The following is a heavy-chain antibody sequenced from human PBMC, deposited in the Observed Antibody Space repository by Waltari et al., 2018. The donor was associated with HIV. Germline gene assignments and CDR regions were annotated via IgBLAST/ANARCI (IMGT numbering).Heavy chain of an antibody. CDR1: GGSISSSSYY. CDR3: ARGFHDIVVVVAANVAWFDP. CDR2: IYYSGST. Sequence: QLQLQESGPGLVQPSETLSLTCTVSGGSISSSSYYWGWIRQPPGKGLEWIGSIYYSGSTYYNPSLKSRVTISVDTSKNQFSLKLSSVTAADTAVYYCARGFHDIVVVVAANVAWFDPWGQGTLVTVSS. V-gene: IGHV4-39*07. J-gene: IGHJ5*02. D-gene: IGHD2-15*01.